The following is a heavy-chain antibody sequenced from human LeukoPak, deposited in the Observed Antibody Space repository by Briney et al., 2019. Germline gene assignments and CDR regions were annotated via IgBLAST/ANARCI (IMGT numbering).Heavy chain of an antibody. D-gene: IGHD3-22*01. Sequence: GGSLRLSCAASGFTVSSKYMSWVRQAPGKGLEWVSLIYSGGSAYYADSVKGRFTISRDNSKSTLYLQMNSLRAEDTAVYYCARLLTYDNGGADAFDIWGQGTMVTVSS. CDR3: ARLLTYDNGGADAFDI. V-gene: IGHV3-53*01. CDR2: IYSGGSA. CDR1: GFTVSSKY. J-gene: IGHJ3*02.